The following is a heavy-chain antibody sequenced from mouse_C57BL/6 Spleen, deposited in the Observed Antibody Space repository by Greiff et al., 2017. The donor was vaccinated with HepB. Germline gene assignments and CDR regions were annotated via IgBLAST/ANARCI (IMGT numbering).Heavy chain of an antibody. CDR3: ARSPYYSNSGYFDY. CDR2: INPNNGGT. Sequence: VQLKQSGPELVKPGASVKIPCKASGYTFTDYNMDWVKQSHGKSLEWIGDINPNNGGTIYNQKFKGKATLTVDKSSSTAYMELRSLTSEDTAVYYCARSPYYSNSGYFDYWGQGTTLTVSS. V-gene: IGHV1-18*01. CDR1: GYTFTDYN. D-gene: IGHD2-5*01. J-gene: IGHJ2*01.